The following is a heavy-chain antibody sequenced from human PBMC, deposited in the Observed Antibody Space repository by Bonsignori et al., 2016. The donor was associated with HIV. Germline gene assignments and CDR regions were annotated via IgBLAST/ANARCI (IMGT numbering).Heavy chain of an antibody. CDR1: GGSISSYY. Sequence: SETLSLTCTVSGGSISSYYWSWIRQPAGKGLEWIGRIYTSGSTNYNPSLKSRVTMSVDTSKNQFSLKLSSVTAADTAVYYCARGAYCGGDCYSAKDDAFDIWGPRDNGHRLL. V-gene: IGHV4-4*07. CDR2: IYTSGST. CDR3: ARGAYCGGDCYSAKDDAFDI. J-gene: IGHJ3*02. D-gene: IGHD2-21*01.